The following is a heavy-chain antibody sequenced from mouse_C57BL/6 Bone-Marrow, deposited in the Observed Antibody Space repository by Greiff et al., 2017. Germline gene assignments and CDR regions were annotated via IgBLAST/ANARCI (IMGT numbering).Heavy chain of an antibody. CDR1: GFTFSDYY. J-gene: IGHJ4*01. CDR2: INSDGSST. V-gene: IGHV5-16*01. CDR3: ARVNWENAMDY. Sequence: EVQLVESEGGLVQPGSSMKLSCTASGFTFSDYYMAWVRQVPEKGLEWVANINSDGSSTYYLDSLKSRFIISRDNAKNILYLQMSSLKSEDTATYYCARVNWENAMDYWGQGTSVTVSS. D-gene: IGHD4-1*01.